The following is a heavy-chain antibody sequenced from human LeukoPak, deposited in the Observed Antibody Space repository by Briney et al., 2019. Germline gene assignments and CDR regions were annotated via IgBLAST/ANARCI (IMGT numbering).Heavy chain of an antibody. CDR1: GGSVSSGTYY. Sequence: SETLSLTCTVSGGSVSSGTYYWNWIRQPPGKGLEWIGYIYHSGSTNYNPSLKSRATISVDTSKNQFSLKLSYVTAADTAVYYCARDEDNSGRYYYYMDVWSKGITVTVSS. V-gene: IGHV4-61*01. CDR2: IYHSGST. CDR3: ARDEDNSGRYYYYMDV. J-gene: IGHJ6*03. D-gene: IGHD3-22*01.